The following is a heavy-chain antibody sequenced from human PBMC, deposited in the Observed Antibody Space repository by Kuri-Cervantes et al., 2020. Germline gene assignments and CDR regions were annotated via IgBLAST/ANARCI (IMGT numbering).Heavy chain of an antibody. Sequence: ASVKVSCKASGYTFTSYDINWVRQATGQGLEWMGWMNPNSGNAGYAQKFQGGVTMTRNTSISTAYMELSSLRSEDTAVYYCARAYTYYYYYGSGAYYFDYWGQGTLVTVSS. CDR2: MNPNSGNA. V-gene: IGHV1-8*01. J-gene: IGHJ4*02. D-gene: IGHD3-10*01. CDR3: ARAYTYYYYYGSGAYYFDY. CDR1: GYTFTSYD.